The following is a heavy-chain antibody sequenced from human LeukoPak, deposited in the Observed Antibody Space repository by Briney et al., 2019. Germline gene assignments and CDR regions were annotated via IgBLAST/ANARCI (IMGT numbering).Heavy chain of an antibody. CDR2: IYYSGST. CDR1: GGSFSGYY. V-gene: IGHV4-59*01. J-gene: IGHJ4*02. CDR3: ARVRSNGVLRYFDY. D-gene: IGHD2-8*01. Sequence: ETLSLTCAVYGGSFSGYYWSWIRQPPGKGLEWIGYIYYSGSTNYNPSLKSRVTISVDTSKNQFSLELSSVTAADTAVYYCARVRSNGVLRYFDYWDQGTLVTVSS.